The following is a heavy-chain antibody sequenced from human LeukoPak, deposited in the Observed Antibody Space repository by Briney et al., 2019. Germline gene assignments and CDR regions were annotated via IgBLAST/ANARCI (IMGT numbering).Heavy chain of an antibody. CDR1: GGSISSGSYY. V-gene: IGHV4-61*02. Sequence: SETLSLTCTVSGGSISSGSYYWSWIRQPAGKGLEWIGRIYTSGSTNYNPSLKSRVTISVDTSKNQFSLKLSSVTAADTVVYYCARVGGSPTDSNFDYWGQGTLVTVSS. J-gene: IGHJ4*02. CDR3: ARVGGSPTDSNFDY. CDR2: IYTSGST. D-gene: IGHD3-3*01.